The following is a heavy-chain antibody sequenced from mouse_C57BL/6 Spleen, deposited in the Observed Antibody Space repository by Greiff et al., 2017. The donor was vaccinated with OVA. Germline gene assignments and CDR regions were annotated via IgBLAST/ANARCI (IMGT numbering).Heavy chain of an antibody. D-gene: IGHD1-1*01. V-gene: IGHV1-69*01. J-gene: IGHJ4*01. Sequence: VQLQQPGAELVMPGASVKLSCKASGYTFTSYWMHWVKQRPGQGLEWIGEIDPSDSYTNYNQKFKGKSTLTVDKSSSTAYMQLSSLTSEDSAVYYCARSRYYGTDYYAMDYWGQGTSVTVSS. CDR2: IDPSDSYT. CDR3: ARSRYYGTDYYAMDY. CDR1: GYTFTSYW.